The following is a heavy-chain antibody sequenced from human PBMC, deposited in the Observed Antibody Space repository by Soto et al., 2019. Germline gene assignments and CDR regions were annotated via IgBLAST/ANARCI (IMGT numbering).Heavy chain of an antibody. CDR1: GFTFSSYW. J-gene: IGHJ4*02. Sequence: GGSLRPSCAASGFTFSSYWMSWVRQAPGKGLEWVANIKQDGSEKYYVDSVKGRFTISRDNAKNSLYLQMNSLRAEDTAVYYCARDQQWELLVYDYWGQGTLVTVSS. V-gene: IGHV3-7*01. CDR2: IKQDGSEK. CDR3: ARDQQWELLVYDY. D-gene: IGHD1-26*01.